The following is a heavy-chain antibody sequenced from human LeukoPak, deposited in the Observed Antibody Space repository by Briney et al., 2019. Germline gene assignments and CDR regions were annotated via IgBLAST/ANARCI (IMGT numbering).Heavy chain of an antibody. V-gene: IGHV3-33*01. CDR1: GFTFSSYG. CDR2: IWYDGSNK. D-gene: IGHD6-6*01. J-gene: IGHJ6*02. Sequence: PGGSLRLSCAASGFTFSSYGMHWVRQAPGKGLEWVAVIWYDGSNKYYADSVKGRFTISRDNSKNTLYLQMNSLRAEDTAVYYCARDGPQHSSSSEIYYYYGMDVWGQGTTVTVSS. CDR3: ARDGPQHSSSSEIYYYYGMDV.